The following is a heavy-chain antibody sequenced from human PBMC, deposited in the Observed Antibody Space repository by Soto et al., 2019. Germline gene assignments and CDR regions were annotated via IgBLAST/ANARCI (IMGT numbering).Heavy chain of an antibody. CDR3: ARAPTRRDYYYYYMDV. CDR1: GFTFSSYD. Sequence: GGSLRLSCAASGFTFSSYDMHWVRQATGKGLEWVSAIGTAGDTYYPGSVKGRFTISRENAKNSLYLQMNSLRAGDTAVYYCARAPTRRDYYYYYMDVWGKGTTVTVSS. CDR2: IGTAGDT. V-gene: IGHV3-13*01. J-gene: IGHJ6*03.